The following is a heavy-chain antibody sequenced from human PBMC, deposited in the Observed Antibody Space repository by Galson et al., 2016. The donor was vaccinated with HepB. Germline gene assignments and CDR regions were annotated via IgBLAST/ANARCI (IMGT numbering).Heavy chain of an antibody. J-gene: IGHJ4*02. Sequence: SLRLSCAASGFTFGNYWMHWVRQAPGKGLVWVSRINNDGSTTSYADSVKGRFTVSRDNAKNTVYLQMNILGAEDTAVYYCARASSGFGYWGQGTLVTVSS. D-gene: IGHD3-22*01. CDR2: INNDGSTT. CDR3: ARASSGFGY. V-gene: IGHV3-74*01. CDR1: GFTFGNYW.